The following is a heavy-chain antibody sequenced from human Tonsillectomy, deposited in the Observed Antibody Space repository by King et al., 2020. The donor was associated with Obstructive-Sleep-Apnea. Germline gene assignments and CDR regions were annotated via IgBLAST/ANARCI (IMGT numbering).Heavy chain of an antibody. CDR3: AKGGEYFQH. V-gene: IGHV3-30*18. CDR1: GFTFSSYG. CDR2: ISYDGSNK. J-gene: IGHJ1*01. Sequence: VQLVESGGGVVQPGRSLRLSCAASGFTFSSYGMHWVRQAPGKGLEWVAVISYDGSNKYYADSVKGRFTISRDNSNNTLYLQMNSLRAEDTAVYYCAKGGEYFQHWGQGTLVTVSS.